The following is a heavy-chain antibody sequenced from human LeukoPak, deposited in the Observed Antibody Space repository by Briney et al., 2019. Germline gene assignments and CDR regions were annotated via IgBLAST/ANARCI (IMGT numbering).Heavy chain of an antibody. CDR1: GFTFSSYE. V-gene: IGHV3-48*03. CDR2: ISSSSSTI. J-gene: IGHJ4*02. D-gene: IGHD3-22*01. CDR3: ARGGSGSSGPEGFDY. Sequence: GGSLRLSCAASGFTFSSYEMNWVRQAPGKGLEWVSYISSSSSTIYYADSVKGRFTISRDNAKNSLYLQMNSLRAEDTAVYYCARGGSGSSGPEGFDYWGQGTLVTVSS.